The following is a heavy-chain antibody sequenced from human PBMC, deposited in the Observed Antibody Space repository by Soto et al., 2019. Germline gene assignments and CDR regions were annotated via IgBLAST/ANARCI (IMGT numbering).Heavy chain of an antibody. J-gene: IGHJ3*02. CDR3: ARPVHCSSTSCYKSAAFDI. D-gene: IGHD2-2*02. V-gene: IGHV4-34*01. CDR1: GGSFSGYY. Sequence: QVQLQQWGAGLLKPSETLSLTCAVYGGSFSGYYWSWIRQPPGKGLEWIGEINHSGSTNYNPSLKSRVTTSVDTSKNQFSLKLSSVTAADTAVYYCARPVHCSSTSCYKSAAFDIWGQGPMVTVSS. CDR2: INHSGST.